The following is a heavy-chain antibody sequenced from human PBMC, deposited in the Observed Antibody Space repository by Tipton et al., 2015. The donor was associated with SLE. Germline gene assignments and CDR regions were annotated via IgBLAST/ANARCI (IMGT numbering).Heavy chain of an antibody. CDR1: RGSFSDYY. D-gene: IGHD6-13*01. CDR2: TTHSGKT. V-gene: IGHV4-34*01. CDR3: TRVWARVIISDLAADYYLDV. J-gene: IGHJ6*03. Sequence: TLSLTCAVYRGSFSDYYWNWLRRPPGKGLEWIGETTHSGKTNYNPSLKSHDTISADTSKNQCSLKLTSVNVADTAVYYCTRVWARVIISDLAADYYLDVLGKWTTVTLSS.